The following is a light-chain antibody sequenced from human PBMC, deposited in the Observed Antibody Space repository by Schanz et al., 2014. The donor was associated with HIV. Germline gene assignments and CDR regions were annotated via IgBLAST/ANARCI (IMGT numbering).Light chain of an antibody. V-gene: IGLV2-14*01. CDR2: DVS. Sequence: QSALTQPASLSGSPGQSITISCTGTSSDVGGYKFVSWYQQHPGKAPKLLLYDVSIRVRPSGVSNRFSGSKSGNTASLTISGPQADDESFYYSPSYTTPATFVFGTGTQLTVL. CDR1: SSDVGGYKF. CDR3: PSYTTPATFV. J-gene: IGLJ1*01.